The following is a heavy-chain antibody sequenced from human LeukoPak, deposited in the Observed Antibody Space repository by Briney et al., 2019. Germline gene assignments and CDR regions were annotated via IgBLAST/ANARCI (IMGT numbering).Heavy chain of an antibody. J-gene: IGHJ6*02. V-gene: IGHV3-33*01. CDR2: IWYDGSNK. CDR3: ARDSVGATYYGMDV. D-gene: IGHD1-26*01. CDR1: GFTFSSYG. Sequence: GRSLRLSCAASGFTFSSYGMHWVRQAPGKGLEWVAVIWYDGSNKYYADSVKGRFTISRDNSKNTLYLQMNSLRAEDTAVYYCARDSVGATYYGMDVWGQGTTVTVSS.